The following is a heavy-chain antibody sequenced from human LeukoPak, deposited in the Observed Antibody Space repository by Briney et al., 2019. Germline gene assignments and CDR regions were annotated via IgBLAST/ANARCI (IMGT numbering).Heavy chain of an antibody. J-gene: IGHJ1*01. D-gene: IGHD1-26*01. CDR2: IWYDGSNK. CDR3: VRDLMGEGATTAYLHH. Sequence: PGGSLRLSCAASGFTFSSYGMHWVRQAPGKGLEWVAVIWYDGSNKYYADSVKGRFTISRDNSKNTLYLQMNSLRAEDMAVYYCVRDLMGEGATTAYLHHWGQGTLVTVSS. V-gene: IGHV3-33*01. CDR1: GFTFSSYG.